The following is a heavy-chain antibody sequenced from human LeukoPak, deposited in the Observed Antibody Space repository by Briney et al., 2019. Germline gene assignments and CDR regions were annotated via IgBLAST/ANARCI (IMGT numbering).Heavy chain of an antibody. CDR3: TMTGIAVAVTGC. V-gene: IGHV3-73*01. J-gene: IGHJ4*02. CDR1: GFTFSGST. Sequence: PGGSLKLSCAASGFTFSGSTMHWVRQASGKGLEWVGRIRSKANSYATAYAASVKGRFTISRDDSKNTAYLQMNSLKTEGTAVYYCTMTGIAVAVTGCWGQGTLVTVSS. D-gene: IGHD6-19*01. CDR2: IRSKANSYAT.